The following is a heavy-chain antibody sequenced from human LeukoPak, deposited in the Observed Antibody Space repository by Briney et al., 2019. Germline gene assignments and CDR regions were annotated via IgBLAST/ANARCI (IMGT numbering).Heavy chain of an antibody. CDR3: ARVLPRSRPFDY. J-gene: IGHJ4*02. V-gene: IGHV1-2*02. Sequence: ASVKVSCKASGYTFTGYYMHWVRQAPGQGLEWMGWINPNSGGTNYAQKFQGRVTMTRDTSISTAYMELSRLRSDDTAVYYCARVLPRSRPFDYWGQGTLVTVPS. D-gene: IGHD6-13*01. CDR2: INPNSGGT. CDR1: GYTFTGYY.